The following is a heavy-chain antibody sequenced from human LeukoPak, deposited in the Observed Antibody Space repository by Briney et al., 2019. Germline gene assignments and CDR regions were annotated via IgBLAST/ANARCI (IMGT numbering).Heavy chain of an antibody. Sequence: SENLSLTCTVSNGSISGYYWSWIWQAPGKGLEWIGYIYYSGSTNYNPSLKSRVTVSVDTSKNQFSLKLSSVTATDTAVYYCARHMVNGYSYVYFDYWGQGTLVTVSS. V-gene: IGHV4-59*08. J-gene: IGHJ4*02. D-gene: IGHD5-24*01. CDR3: ARHMVNGYSYVYFDY. CDR2: IYYSGST. CDR1: NGSISGYY.